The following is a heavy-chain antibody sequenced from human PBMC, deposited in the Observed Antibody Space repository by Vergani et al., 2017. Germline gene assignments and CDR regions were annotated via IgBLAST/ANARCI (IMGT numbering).Heavy chain of an antibody. V-gene: IGHV3-30*18. D-gene: IGHD3-16*01. CDR3: AKLRSGRAGPFDY. J-gene: IGHJ4*02. Sequence: VQLLESGGGLVQPGGSLRLSCAASGFTFSSYAMSWVRQAPGKGLEWVAVISYDGSNKYYADSVKGRFTISRDNSKNTLYLQMNSLRAEDTAVYYCAKLRSGRAGPFDYWGQGTLVTVSS. CDR2: ISYDGSNK. CDR1: GFTFSSYA.